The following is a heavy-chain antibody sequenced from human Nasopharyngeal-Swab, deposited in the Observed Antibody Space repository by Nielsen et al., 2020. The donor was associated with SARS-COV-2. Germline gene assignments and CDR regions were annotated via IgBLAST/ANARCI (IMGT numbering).Heavy chain of an antibody. CDR1: GFTFSSYW. CDR3: ARGGFWSGYSSYDY. D-gene: IGHD3-3*01. V-gene: IGHV3-7*04. CDR2: IKQDGSEK. J-gene: IGHJ4*02. Sequence: GGSLRLSCAASGFTFSSYWMSWVRQAPGKGLEWVANIKQDGSEKYYVDSVKGRFTISRDNAKNSLYPQMNSLRAEDTAVYYCARGGFWSGYSSYDYWGQGTLVTVSS.